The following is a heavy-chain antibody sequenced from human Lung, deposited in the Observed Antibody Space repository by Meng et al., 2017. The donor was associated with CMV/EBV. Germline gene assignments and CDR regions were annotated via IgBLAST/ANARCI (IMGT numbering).Heavy chain of an antibody. CDR3: ASFPPPGKQWLVTDY. J-gene: IGHJ4*02. CDR2: IYHSGST. CDR1: GGSISSSNW. D-gene: IGHD6-19*01. V-gene: IGHV4-4*02. Sequence: QVQRQESGPGLGKPSGTRSLTCAVSGGSISSSNWWSWVRQPPGKGLEWIGEIYHSGSTNYNPSLKSRVTISVDKSKNQFSLKLSSVTAADTAVYYCASFPPPGKQWLVTDYWGQGTLVTVSS.